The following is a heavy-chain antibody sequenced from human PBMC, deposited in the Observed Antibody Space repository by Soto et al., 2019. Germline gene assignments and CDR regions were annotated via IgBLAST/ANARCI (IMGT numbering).Heavy chain of an antibody. V-gene: IGHV6-1*01. CDR3: AKGDNLGPKTGYAFDP. CDR1: GDSVSSNTAS. J-gene: IGHJ5*02. D-gene: IGHD5-12*01. Sequence: PSQTLSLPCAISGDSVSSNTASWNWIRQSPSRGLEWLGRTYFRSKWYNDYAVSVKSRIIINPDTSNNQFSLQLNSVTPEDTAVYFCAKGDNLGPKTGYAFDPWGQGIRVTVPQ. CDR2: TYFRSKWYN.